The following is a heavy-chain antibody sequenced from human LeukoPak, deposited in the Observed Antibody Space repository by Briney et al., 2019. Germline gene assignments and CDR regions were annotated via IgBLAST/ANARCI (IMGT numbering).Heavy chain of an antibody. V-gene: IGHV3-74*03. D-gene: IGHD3-3*01. Sequence: GGSLRLSCAASGFTFSSYWMHWVRQAPGKGLVWVSRINGDGSTTTYADSAKGRFTISRDNAKNTLYLQMNSLRAEDTAVYYCAREGPPYYDFWNGYIAGYDYWGQGTLVTVSS. CDR3: AREGPPYYDFWNGYIAGYDY. CDR2: INGDGSTT. J-gene: IGHJ4*02. CDR1: GFTFSSYW.